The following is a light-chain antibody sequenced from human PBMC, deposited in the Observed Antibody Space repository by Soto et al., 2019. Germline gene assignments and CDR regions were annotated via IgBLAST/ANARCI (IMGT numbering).Light chain of an antibody. J-gene: IGKJ4*01. V-gene: IGKV3-15*01. CDR2: SAS. CDR1: QSVTTN. CDR3: QQYNNWPPLT. Sequence: EAVMTQSPVTLSVSPGERATLSCRASQSVTTNLAWYQQKPGQAPRLLIYSASTRAAGVPDRFSASGSVTEFTLTISSLQSEDFAVYYCQQYNNWPPLTFGGGTKVEIK.